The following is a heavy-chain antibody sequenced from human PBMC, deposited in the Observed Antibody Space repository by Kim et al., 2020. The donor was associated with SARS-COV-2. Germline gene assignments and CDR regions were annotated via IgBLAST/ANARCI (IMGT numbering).Heavy chain of an antibody. CDR1: GFTFSDFA. D-gene: IGHD6-6*01. CDR3: AKGFSARMDV. V-gene: IGHV3-23*01. Sequence: GGSLRLSCVVSGFTFSDFAMSWVRQAPGKGLEWVSGISGRGDRTEYADSVKGRLTVSRDNSENAMYLHMDSLRVEDTAIYYCAKGFSARMDVWGQGAAVAVSS. CDR2: ISGRGDRT. J-gene: IGHJ6*02.